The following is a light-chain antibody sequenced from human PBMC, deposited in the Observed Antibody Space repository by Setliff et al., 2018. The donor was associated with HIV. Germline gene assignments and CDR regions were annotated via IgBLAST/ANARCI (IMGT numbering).Light chain of an antibody. V-gene: IGLV2-11*01. J-gene: IGLJ1*01. CDR1: SSDVGGFNY. CDR3: CSYSGRFTWV. CDR2: DVD. Sequence: SVLTQPRSVSGSPGQSVTMSCTGTSSDVGGFNYVSWYQQYPGKAPRVIIYDVDKRPSGVPDRFSGSKSGNTASLTISGLQAEDEADYYCCSYSGRFTWVFGTGTKV.